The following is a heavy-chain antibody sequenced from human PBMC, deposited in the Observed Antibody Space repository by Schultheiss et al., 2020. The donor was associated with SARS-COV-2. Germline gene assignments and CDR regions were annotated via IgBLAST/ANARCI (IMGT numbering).Heavy chain of an antibody. J-gene: IGHJ5*02. Sequence: SQTLSLTCAVYGGSFSGYYWGWIRQPPGKGLEWIGYIYYSGSTNYNPSLKSRVTMSVDTSKNQFSLKLSSVTAADTAVYYCARQIAARHPPYTWGQGTLVTVSS. CDR3: ARQIAARHPPYT. D-gene: IGHD6-6*01. CDR2: IYYSGST. V-gene: IGHV4-59*08. CDR1: GGSFSGYY.